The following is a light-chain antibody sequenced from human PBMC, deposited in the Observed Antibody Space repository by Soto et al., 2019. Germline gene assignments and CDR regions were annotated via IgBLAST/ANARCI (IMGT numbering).Light chain of an antibody. CDR1: QTIIGY. CDR2: AAS. CDR3: QQSYTTPRT. J-gene: IGKJ1*01. Sequence: DIQMTQSPSSLSASIGDSVTITCRASQTIIGYLNWYQQKPGKAPRLLINAASNLQSGVPSRFRGSGSETDFTLTITSLQPEDFATYYCQQSYTTPRTFVQGTKVEIQ. V-gene: IGKV1-39*01.